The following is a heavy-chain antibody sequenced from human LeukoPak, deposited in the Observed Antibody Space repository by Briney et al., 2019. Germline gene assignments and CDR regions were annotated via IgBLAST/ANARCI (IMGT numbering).Heavy chain of an antibody. CDR2: ISGSGGST. J-gene: IGHJ4*02. V-gene: IGHV3-23*01. CDR1: GFTFSSYA. D-gene: IGHD3-22*01. CDR3: AKDANWDYYGSSGWSSLVHARYYFDY. Sequence: GGSLRLSCAASGFTFSSYAMSWVRQAPGKGLEWVSAISGSGGSTYYADSVKGRFTISRDNSKNTLYLQMNSLRAEDTAVYYCAKDANWDYYGSSGWSSLVHARYYFDYWGQGTLVTVSS.